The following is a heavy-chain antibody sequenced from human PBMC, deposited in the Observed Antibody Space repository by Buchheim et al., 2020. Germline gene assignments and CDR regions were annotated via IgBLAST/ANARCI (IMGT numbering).Heavy chain of an antibody. Sequence: QEQLVESGGGVVQPGRSLRLSCAASGFSFSSYGMHWVRQAPGKGLEWVAVISDDGSNKYYADSVKGRFTISRDNSKNTLYLQMNSLRAEDTAVYYCAKPHFAVAHNWFDPWGQGTL. J-gene: IGHJ5*02. CDR2: ISDDGSNK. D-gene: IGHD6-19*01. CDR1: GFSFSSYG. V-gene: IGHV3-30*18. CDR3: AKPHFAVAHNWFDP.